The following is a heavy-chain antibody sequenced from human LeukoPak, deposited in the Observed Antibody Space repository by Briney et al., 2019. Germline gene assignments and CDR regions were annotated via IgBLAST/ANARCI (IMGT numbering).Heavy chain of an antibody. J-gene: IGHJ4*02. CDR3: ARRSPAYYDILTGGGPIDY. V-gene: IGHV3-66*04. Sequence: GGSLRLSCAASGFTVSSNYMSWVRQAPGKGLEWVSVIYSGGSTYYADSVKGRFTISRDNSKNTLYLQMNSLRAEDTAVYYCARRSPAYYDILTGGGPIDYWGQGTLVTVSS. CDR1: GFTVSSNY. CDR2: IYSGGST. D-gene: IGHD3-9*01.